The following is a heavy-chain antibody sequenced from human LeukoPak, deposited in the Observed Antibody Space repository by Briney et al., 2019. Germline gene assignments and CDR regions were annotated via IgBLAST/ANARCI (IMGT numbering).Heavy chain of an antibody. D-gene: IGHD3-9*01. CDR3: ASLGTLVP. Sequence: GGSLRLSCAASGFTFSTYLMHWVRQAPGKGLVWVSRINTDGSITTYADSVKGRFTISRDNAKNTLYLQMNSLRDEDTAVYYCASLGTLVPWGQGTLVTVFS. V-gene: IGHV3-74*03. CDR2: INTDGSIT. J-gene: IGHJ5*02. CDR1: GFTFSTYL.